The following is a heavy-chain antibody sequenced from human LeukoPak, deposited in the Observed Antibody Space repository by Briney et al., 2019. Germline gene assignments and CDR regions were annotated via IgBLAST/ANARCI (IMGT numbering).Heavy chain of an antibody. D-gene: IGHD1-14*01. CDR3: AKDRGTTGLAPPSMDV. J-gene: IGHJ6*03. CDR1: GFTFSSYG. CDR2: IRYDGSNK. V-gene: IGHV3-30*02. Sequence: GGSLRLSCAASGFTFSSYGMHWVRQAPGKGLEWVAFIRYDGSNKYYADSVKGRFTISRDNSKNTLYLQMNSLRAEDTAVYYCAKDRGTTGLAPPSMDVRGKGTTVTISS.